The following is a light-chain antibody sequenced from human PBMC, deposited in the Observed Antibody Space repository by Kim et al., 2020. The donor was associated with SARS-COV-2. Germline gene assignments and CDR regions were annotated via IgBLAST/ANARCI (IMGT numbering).Light chain of an antibody. J-gene: IGLJ1*01. Sequence: RVTIECTGGSYNIGAVYGEHRYTQLPGTAHKLLIYGNSKRPSGVPDRFSGSKSGTSASLAITGLQAEDEADYCCQSYDSSLSGYVFGTGTKVTVL. CDR3: QSYDSSLSGYV. CDR2: GNS. V-gene: IGLV1-40*01. CDR1: SYNIGAVYG.